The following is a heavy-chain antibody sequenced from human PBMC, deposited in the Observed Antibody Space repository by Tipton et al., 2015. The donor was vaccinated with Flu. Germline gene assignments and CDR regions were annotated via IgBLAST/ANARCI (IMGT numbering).Heavy chain of an antibody. Sequence: TLSLTCTVSGDSISGSNYYWGWIRQPPGKGLQWLGSVYYSGATYYNPSLESRVTMSVDTSKNQFSLKVSSVTAADTAVYYCAREGPITMIVVVILRYFDLWGRGTLVTVSS. CDR2: VYYSGAT. D-gene: IGHD3-22*01. J-gene: IGHJ2*01. CDR3: AREGPITMIVVVILRYFDL. CDR1: GDSISGSNYY. V-gene: IGHV4-39*07.